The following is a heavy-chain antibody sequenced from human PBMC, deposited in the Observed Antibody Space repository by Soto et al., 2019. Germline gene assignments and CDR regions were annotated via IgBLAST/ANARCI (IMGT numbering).Heavy chain of an antibody. CDR3: ARATLLGYCSGGSCYSDYYYGMDV. J-gene: IGHJ6*02. D-gene: IGHD2-15*01. CDR2: ISAYNGNT. V-gene: IGHV1-18*01. Sequence: QVQLVQSGAEVKKPGASVKVSCKASGYTFTSYGISWVRQAPGQGLEWMGWISAYNGNTNYAQKLQGRVTMTTDTSTSTAYMELRSRRSDDTAVYYCARATLLGYCSGGSCYSDYYYGMDVWGQGTTVTVSS. CDR1: GYTFTSYG.